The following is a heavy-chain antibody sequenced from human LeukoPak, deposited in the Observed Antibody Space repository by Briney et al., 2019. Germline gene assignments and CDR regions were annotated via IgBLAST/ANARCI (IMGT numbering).Heavy chain of an antibody. D-gene: IGHD3-22*01. Sequence: GGSLRLSCAASGFTFSSYWMSWVRQAPGKGLEWVANIKQDGSEKYYVDSVKGRFTISRDNAKNSLYLQMNSLRAEDTAVYYCAKEAATYYYDSSGYLDYWGQGTLVTVSS. V-gene: IGHV3-7*03. J-gene: IGHJ4*02. CDR1: GFTFSSYW. CDR3: AKEAATYYYDSSGYLDY. CDR2: IKQDGSEK.